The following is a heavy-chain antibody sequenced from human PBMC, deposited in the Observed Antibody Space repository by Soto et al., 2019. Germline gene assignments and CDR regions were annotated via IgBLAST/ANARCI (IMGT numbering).Heavy chain of an antibody. J-gene: IGHJ5*02. V-gene: IGHV3-66*01. CDR3: ARNGDSSDYRGWFDP. CDR2: IYSGGTT. Sequence: EVQLVESGGGLVQPGGSLRLSCAASGFTVSSNYMSWVRQAPGKGLEWVSVIYSGGTTYYADSVKGRFTISRDNSKNTLYLQMNSLRAEHTAVYYCARNGDSSDYRGWFDPWGQGTLVTVSS. CDR1: GFTVSSNY. D-gene: IGHD3-22*01.